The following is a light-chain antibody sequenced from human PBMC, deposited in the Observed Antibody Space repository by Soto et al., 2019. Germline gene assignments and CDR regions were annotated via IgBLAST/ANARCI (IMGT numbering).Light chain of an antibody. CDR1: TGAVTSSHY. V-gene: IGLV7-46*01. J-gene: IGLJ3*02. Sequence: QAVVTQEPSLTVSPGGTVTLTCGSTTGAVTSSHYPYWFQQKPGQAPRTLIYDTSNKHSWTPARFSGSLLGGKAALTLAGAQTDDQADYYCLLSYSRTSWVFGGGTKLT. CDR2: DTS. CDR3: LLSYSRTSWV.